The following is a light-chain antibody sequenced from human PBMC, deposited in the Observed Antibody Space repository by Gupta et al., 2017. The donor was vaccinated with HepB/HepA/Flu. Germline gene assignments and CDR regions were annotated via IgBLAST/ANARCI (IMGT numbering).Light chain of an antibody. Sequence: DIQMTQSPSSLSASVGDRVTITCRASQSISSYLNWYQQKPGKAPKILISAASSSQSGVPSRFSGTGSGTDFTLSIIRLQPEDFTTYYFRRSSSTPFTFGHGTRVEIK. CDR2: AAS. CDR3: RRSSSTPFT. CDR1: QSISSY. J-gene: IGKJ3*01. V-gene: IGKV1-39*01.